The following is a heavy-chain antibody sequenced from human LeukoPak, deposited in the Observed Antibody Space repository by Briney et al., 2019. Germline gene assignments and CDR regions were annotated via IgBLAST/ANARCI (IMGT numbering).Heavy chain of an antibody. Sequence: PGGSLRLSCAASGFTFSSYSMNWVRQAPGKGLEWVSSISSSSTYIYYADSVEGRFTISRDNAKNSLYLQMNSLRAEDTAVYYCARDNTDTAMVTLVYWGQGTLVTVSS. CDR3: ARDNTDTAMVTLVY. V-gene: IGHV3-21*01. CDR2: ISSSSTYI. D-gene: IGHD5-18*01. CDR1: GFTFSSYS. J-gene: IGHJ4*02.